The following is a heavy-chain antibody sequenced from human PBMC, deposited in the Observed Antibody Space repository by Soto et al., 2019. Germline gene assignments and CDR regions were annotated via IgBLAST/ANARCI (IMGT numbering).Heavy chain of an antibody. CDR2: IKSKTDGGTT. Sequence: SVSNAWMNWVRQAPGKGLEWVGRIKSKTDGGTTDYAAPVKGRFTISRDDSKNTLYLQMNSLKTEDTAVYYGTTDLAAVDHDYWVQGTLVTVSS. V-gene: IGHV3-15*07. CDR3: TTDLAAVDHDY. D-gene: IGHD6-13*01. CDR1: SVSNAW. J-gene: IGHJ4*02.